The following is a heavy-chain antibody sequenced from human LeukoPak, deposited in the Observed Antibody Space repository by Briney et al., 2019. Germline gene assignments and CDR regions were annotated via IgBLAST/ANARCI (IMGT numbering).Heavy chain of an antibody. CDR2: ISSSNSYI. V-gene: IGHV3-21*01. CDR3: ARDRGSSSWYIYY. CDR1: GFTFSSYS. D-gene: IGHD6-13*01. Sequence: PGGSLRLSCAASGFTFSSYSMNWVRQAPGKGLEWVSSISSSNSYIYYADSVKGRFTISRDNAKNSLYLQMNSLRAEDTAVYYCARDRGSSSWYIYYWGQGTLVTVSS. J-gene: IGHJ4*02.